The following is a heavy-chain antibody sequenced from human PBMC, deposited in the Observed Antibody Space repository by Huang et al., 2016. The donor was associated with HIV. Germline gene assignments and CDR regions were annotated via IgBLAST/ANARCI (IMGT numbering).Heavy chain of an antibody. V-gene: IGHV3-21*01. CDR3: ARRAAVIGMDY. J-gene: IGHJ4*02. CDR2: IRKNGET. Sequence: EVQLVESGGGLVKVGGSLRLSCVASGFRFNDYNINWVRQALGAGRGGVLSIRKNGETHYGDSVRGRFTISRDNANKSVYLQMNSLRAEDTAVYYCARRAAVIGMDYWGQGALVTVSS. CDR1: GFRFNDYN. D-gene: IGHD6-19*01.